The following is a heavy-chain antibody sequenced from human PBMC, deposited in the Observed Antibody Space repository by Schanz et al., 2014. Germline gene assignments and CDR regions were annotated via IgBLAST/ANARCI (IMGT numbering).Heavy chain of an antibody. J-gene: IGHJ5*02. V-gene: IGHV1-2*06. CDR1: GYTFTNYA. D-gene: IGHD5-12*01. CDR3: AREKGHGYSGLS. Sequence: QVQLVQSGSELKKPGASVKVSCKASGYTFTNYAINWVRQAPGQGLEWMGRINPNTGGTNFAQKFQGRVTMTRDTSITTAYMDLSGLTSDDTAVYYCAREKGHGYSGLSWGQGTLLAVSS. CDR2: INPNTGGT.